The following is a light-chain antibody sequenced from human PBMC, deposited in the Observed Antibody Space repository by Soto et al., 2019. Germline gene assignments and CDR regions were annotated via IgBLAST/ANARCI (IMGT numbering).Light chain of an antibody. V-gene: IGKV3-11*01. J-gene: IGKJ4*01. CDR2: YAS. CDR3: QQRTNRLT. Sequence: EIVLTQSPATLYLSPGERATLSCRASQSLSSYLAWDQQKPGQAPRLLIYYASNRATGIPDRFSGSGSGTDFTLTISSLEPQDFEVYYCQQRTNRLTFGGGTKVDIK. CDR1: QSLSSY.